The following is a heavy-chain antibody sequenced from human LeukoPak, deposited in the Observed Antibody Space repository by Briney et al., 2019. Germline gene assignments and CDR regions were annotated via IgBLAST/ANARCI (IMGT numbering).Heavy chain of an antibody. V-gene: IGHV4-34*01. Sequence: SSETLSLTCAVYGGSFSGYYWSWIRQPPGKGLEWIGEINHSGSTNYNPSLKSRVTISVDTSKNQFSLKLSSVTAADTAVYYCARFTIFRVVRAYMDVWGKGTTVTVSS. CDR1: GGSFSGYY. CDR3: ARFTIFRVVRAYMDV. D-gene: IGHD3-3*01. J-gene: IGHJ6*03. CDR2: INHSGST.